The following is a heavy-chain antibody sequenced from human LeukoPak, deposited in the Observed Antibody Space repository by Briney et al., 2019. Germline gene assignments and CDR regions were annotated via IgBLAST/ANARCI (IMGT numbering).Heavy chain of an antibody. CDR1: GGSISSGSYY. J-gene: IGHJ4*02. CDR2: IYTSVST. CDR3: ARDLSAPLKYYYDSSGSYYFDY. V-gene: IGHV4-61*02. Sequence: SETLSLTCTVSGGSISSGSYYWSWIRQPAGKGLEWIGRIYTSVSTNYNPSLRSRVTISVDTSKNQFSLKLSSVTAADTAVYYCARDLSAPLKYYYDSSGSYYFDYWGQGTLVTVSS. D-gene: IGHD3-22*01.